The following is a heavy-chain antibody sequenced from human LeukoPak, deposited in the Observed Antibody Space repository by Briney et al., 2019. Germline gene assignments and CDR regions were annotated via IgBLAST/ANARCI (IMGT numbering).Heavy chain of an antibody. CDR2: IWYDGSNK. CDR1: GFTFSSYG. V-gene: IGHV3-33*01. D-gene: IGHD3-9*01. J-gene: IGHJ6*02. Sequence: GGSLRLSCVASGFTFSSYGMHWVRQAPGKGLEWVAVIWYDGSNKYYADSVKGRFTISRDNSKNTLYLQMNTLRVEDTAVYYCTRDLMDYDVSTGLHHYYMDVWGQGTTVTVSS. CDR3: TRDLMDYDVSTGLHHYYMDV.